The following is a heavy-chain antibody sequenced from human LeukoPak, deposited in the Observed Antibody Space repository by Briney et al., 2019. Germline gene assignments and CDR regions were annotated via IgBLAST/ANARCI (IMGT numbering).Heavy chain of an antibody. CDR2: ISSSSSTI. CDR1: GFTFSDYY. CDR3: ARDASSSWYRAEYFQH. J-gene: IGHJ1*01. Sequence: PGGSLRLSCATSGFTFSDYYMSWIRQAPGKGLEWVSYISSSSSTIYYADSVKGRFTISRDNAKNSLYLQMNSLRAEDTAVYYCARDASSSWYRAEYFQHWGQGTLVTVSS. V-gene: IGHV3-11*04. D-gene: IGHD6-13*01.